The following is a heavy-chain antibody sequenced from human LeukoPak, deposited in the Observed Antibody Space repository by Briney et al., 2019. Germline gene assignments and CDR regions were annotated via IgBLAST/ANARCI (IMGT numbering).Heavy chain of an antibody. CDR2: ISYDGSNK. D-gene: IGHD3-22*01. V-gene: IGHV3-30*18. CDR3: AKDFYGSSGYYWDY. Sequence: GGSLRLSCAASGFTFSSYGMHWVRQSPGKGLEWVAVISYDGSNKYYADSVKGRFTISRDISKNTLYLQMNSLRAGDTAAYYCAKDFYGSSGYYWDYWGQGTLVTVSS. J-gene: IGHJ4*02. CDR1: GFTFSSYG.